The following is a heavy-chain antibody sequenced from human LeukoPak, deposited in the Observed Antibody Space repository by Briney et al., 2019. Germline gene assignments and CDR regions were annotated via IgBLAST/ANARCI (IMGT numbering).Heavy chain of an antibody. V-gene: IGHV4-4*07. D-gene: IGHD3-22*01. CDR1: SGSISGYY. CDR2: IYSSGST. Sequence: SETLSLTCTVSSGSISGYYWSWIRQPAGKGLEWIGRIYSSGSTNYNSSLKSRVTISVDTSKNQFSLKLSSVTAADTAVYYCARGPFNYYDSSGYDRYYFDYWGQGTLVTVSS. J-gene: IGHJ4*02. CDR3: ARGPFNYYDSSGYDRYYFDY.